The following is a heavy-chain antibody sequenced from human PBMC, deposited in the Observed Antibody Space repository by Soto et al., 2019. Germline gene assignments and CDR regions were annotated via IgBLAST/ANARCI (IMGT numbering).Heavy chain of an antibody. J-gene: IGHJ6*02. CDR3: ARVVHVNYSWDYYYYYGMDV. D-gene: IGHD4-4*01. V-gene: IGHV6-1*01. CDR2: TYYRSKWYN. Sequence: SQTLSLTCAISGDSVSSNSAAWNWSRQSPSRGLEWLGRTYYRSKWYNDYAVSVKSRITINPDTSKNQFSLQLNSVTPEDTAVYYCARVVHVNYSWDYYYYYGMDVWGQGTTVTVSS. CDR1: GDSVSSNSAA.